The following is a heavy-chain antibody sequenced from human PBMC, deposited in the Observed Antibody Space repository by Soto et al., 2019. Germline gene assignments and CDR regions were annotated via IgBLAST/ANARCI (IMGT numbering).Heavy chain of an antibody. CDR2: IYPGDSDT. V-gene: IGHV5-51*01. CDR1: GYSFTSYW. J-gene: IGHJ3*02. D-gene: IGHD2-8*01. Sequence: GESLKISCKGSGYSFTSYWIGWVRQMPGKGLEWMGIIYPGDSDTRYSPSFQGQVTISADKSISTAYLQWSSLKASDTAMYYCARGIVLMVYATDAFDIWGQGTMVTVSS. CDR3: ARGIVLMVYATDAFDI.